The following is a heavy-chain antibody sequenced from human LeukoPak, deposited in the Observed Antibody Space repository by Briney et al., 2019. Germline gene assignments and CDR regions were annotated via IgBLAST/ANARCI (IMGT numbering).Heavy chain of an antibody. V-gene: IGHV1-2*02. CDR3: ARDGEDYDILTGSCFDY. CDR1: GYTFTGYY. CDR2: INPNSGGT. J-gene: IGHJ4*02. Sequence: ASVKVSCKASGYTFTGYYMHWVRQAPAQGLEWMGWINPNSGGTNYAQKFQGRVTMTRDTSISPAYMELRRLRSDDTAVYYCARDGEDYDILTGSCFDYWGQGTLVTVSS. D-gene: IGHD3-9*01.